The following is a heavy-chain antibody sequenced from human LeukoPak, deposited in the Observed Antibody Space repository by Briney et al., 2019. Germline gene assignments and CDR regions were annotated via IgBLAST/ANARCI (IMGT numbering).Heavy chain of an antibody. CDR3: ARVGKVAPYYYGMDV. CDR1: GFTVSSNY. D-gene: IGHD5-12*01. Sequence: GGSLRLSCAASGFTVSSNYMSWVRQAPGKGLEWVSVIYSGGSTYYADSVKGRFTISRDNSKNTLYLQMNSLRAEDTAVYYCARVGKVAPYYYGMDVWGQGTTVTVSS. J-gene: IGHJ6*02. V-gene: IGHV3-53*05. CDR2: IYSGGST.